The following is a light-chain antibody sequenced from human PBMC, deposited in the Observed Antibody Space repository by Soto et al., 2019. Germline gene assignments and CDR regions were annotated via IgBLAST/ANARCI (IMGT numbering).Light chain of an antibody. Sequence: EIVLTQSPATLSLSPGERATLSCRASQSVSTYLAWYQQKPGLAPRLLIYDASNRATGIPARLSGSGSGTDFTLTISSLEPEDFAVYYCQQRNTWSLITFGQGTRLEIK. CDR2: DAS. CDR3: QQRNTWSLIT. CDR1: QSVSTY. J-gene: IGKJ5*01. V-gene: IGKV3-11*01.